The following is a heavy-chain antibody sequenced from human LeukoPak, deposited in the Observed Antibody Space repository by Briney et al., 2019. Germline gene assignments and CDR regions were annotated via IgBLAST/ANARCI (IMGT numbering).Heavy chain of an antibody. D-gene: IGHD4-17*01. V-gene: IGHV1-69*06. J-gene: IGHJ6*04. Sequence: ASVKVSCKASGGTFSSYAISWVRQAPGQGLEWMGGIIPIFGTASYAQKFQGRVTITADKSTSTAYMELSSLRSEDTAVYYCARDAHDYGDPGPYGMDVWGKGTTVTVSS. CDR3: ARDAHDYGDPGPYGMDV. CDR1: GGTFSSYA. CDR2: IIPIFGTA.